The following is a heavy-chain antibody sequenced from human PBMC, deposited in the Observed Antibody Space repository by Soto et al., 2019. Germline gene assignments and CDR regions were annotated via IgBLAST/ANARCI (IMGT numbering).Heavy chain of an antibody. CDR3: ARRAFGSSRSFDI. CDR1: GFAFISQP. J-gene: IGHJ3*02. CDR2: ISDGGDLT. D-gene: IGHD6-6*01. Sequence: WWYLRLSCAASGFAFISQPISWVRQAPERGLEWVSGISDGGDLTYNADSVKGRFTISRDNSKNTLFLQMNSLRVEDTGIYYCARRAFGSSRSFDIWGQGTMVTVSS. V-gene: IGHV3-23*01.